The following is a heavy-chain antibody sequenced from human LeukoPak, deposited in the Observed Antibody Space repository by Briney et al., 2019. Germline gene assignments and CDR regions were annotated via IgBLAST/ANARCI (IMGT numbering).Heavy chain of an antibody. CDR2: IYHSGST. D-gene: IGHD3-22*01. CDR3: ARFYYDSSAKAPYYFDY. Sequence: SETLSLTCAVSGGSISSSNWWSWVRQPPGKGLKWIGEIYHSGSTNYNPSLKSRVTISVDKSKNQFSLKLSSVTAADTAVYYCARFYYDSSAKAPYYFDYWGQGTLVTVSS. CDR1: GGSISSSNW. J-gene: IGHJ4*02. V-gene: IGHV4-4*02.